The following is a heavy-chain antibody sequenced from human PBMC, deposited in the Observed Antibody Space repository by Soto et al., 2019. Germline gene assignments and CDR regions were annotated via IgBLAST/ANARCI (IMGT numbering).Heavy chain of an antibody. CDR3: AKDGSGSYQPTFFDY. V-gene: IGHV3-23*01. CDR2: VSGDTGST. Sequence: EVQLLESGGGLVQPGGSLRLSCAVSGITFSSYAMSWVRQAPGKGLEWVSGVSGDTGSTFYADSVKGRCIVSRDNSKNTLYLNMNSLRADDTAVYYCAKDGSGSYQPTFFDYWGQGTLVTDSS. CDR1: GITFSSYA. D-gene: IGHD1-26*01. J-gene: IGHJ4*02.